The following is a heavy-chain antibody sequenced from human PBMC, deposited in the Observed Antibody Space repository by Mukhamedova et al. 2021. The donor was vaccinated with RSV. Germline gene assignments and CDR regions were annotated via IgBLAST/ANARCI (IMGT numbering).Heavy chain of an antibody. CDR1: SSYA. J-gene: IGHJ4*02. CDR2: ISYDGSNK. D-gene: IGHD3-3*01. CDR3: ARARVFDY. Sequence: SSYAMHWVRQAPGKGLEWVAVISYDGSNKYYADSVKGRFTISRHNSKNTLYLQMNSLRAEDTAVYYCARARVFDYWGQGTLVTVS. V-gene: IGHV3-30*04.